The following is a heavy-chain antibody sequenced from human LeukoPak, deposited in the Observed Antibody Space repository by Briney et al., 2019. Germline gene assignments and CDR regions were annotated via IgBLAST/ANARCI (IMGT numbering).Heavy chain of an antibody. CDR3: ARDHIVVVSRGMDV. CDR1: GFTFSSYW. Sequence: GGSLRLSCAASGFTFSSYWMSWVRQAPGKGLEWVANIKQDGSEKYYVDSVKGRFTISRDNAKNSLYLQMNSLRAEDTAVYYCARDHIVVVSRGMDVWGQGTTVTVSS. J-gene: IGHJ6*02. V-gene: IGHV3-7*01. CDR2: IKQDGSEK. D-gene: IGHD3-22*01.